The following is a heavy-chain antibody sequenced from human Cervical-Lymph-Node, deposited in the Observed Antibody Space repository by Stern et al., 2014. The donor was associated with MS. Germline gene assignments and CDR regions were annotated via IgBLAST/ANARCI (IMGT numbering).Heavy chain of an antibody. V-gene: IGHV4-30-2*01. CDR3: ARSSTVTPNAFDI. D-gene: IGHD4-17*01. CDR1: GGSISSGGYS. Sequence: QLQLQESGSGLVKPSQTLSLTCAVSGGSISSGGYSWSWIRQPPGKGLEWIGYIYHSGSTYYNPSLKSRATISVDRSKNQFPLKLSSVTAADTAVYYCARSSTVTPNAFDIWGQGTMVTVSS. J-gene: IGHJ3*02. CDR2: IYHSGST.